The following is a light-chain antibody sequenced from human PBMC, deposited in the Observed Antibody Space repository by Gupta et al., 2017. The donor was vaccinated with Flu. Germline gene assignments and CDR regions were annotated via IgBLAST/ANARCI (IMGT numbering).Light chain of an antibody. V-gene: IGLV2-11*03. Sequence: SVTISCTGSSHDVGGYGYVSWYQQHPGKAPKLILYDVNKWPSGVPERFSGSKSGNTASLTISGLQSDDEADYYCCSYAGSYTFVFGGGTKLTVL. CDR1: SHDVGGYGY. CDR3: CSYAGSYTFV. J-gene: IGLJ2*01. CDR2: DVN.